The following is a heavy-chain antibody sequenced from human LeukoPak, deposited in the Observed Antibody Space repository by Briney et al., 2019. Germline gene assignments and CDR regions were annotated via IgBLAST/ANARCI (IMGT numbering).Heavy chain of an antibody. CDR2: ISWNSGSI. CDR1: GFTFDDYA. D-gene: IGHD3-10*01. J-gene: IGHJ6*02. CDR3: AKGITMVRGKYYYYGMDV. Sequence: SLRLSCAASGFTFDDYAMHWARQAPGKGLEWVSGISWNSGSIGYADSVKGRFTISRDNAKNSLYLQMNSLRAEDTALYYCAKGITMVRGKYYYYGMDVWGQGTTVTVSS. V-gene: IGHV3-9*01.